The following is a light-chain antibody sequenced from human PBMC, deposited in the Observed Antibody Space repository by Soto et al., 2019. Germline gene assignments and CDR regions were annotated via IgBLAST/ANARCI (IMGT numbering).Light chain of an antibody. CDR3: QQRNSYPIT. V-gene: IGKV1-5*03. Sequence: DIQMTQSPSTLSGSVGERRTITCRASQTISSGLAWYQQKPGKAPKLLIYKASTLKSGVPSRFSGSGSGTEFTLTISSLQPEDCATYYCQQRNSYPITFGQGTRLDIK. CDR1: QTISSG. J-gene: IGKJ5*01. CDR2: KAS.